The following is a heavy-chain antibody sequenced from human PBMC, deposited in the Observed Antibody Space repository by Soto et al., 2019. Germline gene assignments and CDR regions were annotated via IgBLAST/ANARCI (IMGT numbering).Heavy chain of an antibody. Sequence: KGLEWIGEINHSGSTNYHPSLKSPVTISVATSKNQFSLKLSSVSGGDTAEYSCARRPPPITIFGVVNWGGCDYWGQGTVVTVSS. D-gene: IGHD3-3*01. V-gene: IGHV4-34*01. CDR3: ARRPPPITIFGVVNWGGCDY. J-gene: IGHJ4*02. CDR2: INHSGST.